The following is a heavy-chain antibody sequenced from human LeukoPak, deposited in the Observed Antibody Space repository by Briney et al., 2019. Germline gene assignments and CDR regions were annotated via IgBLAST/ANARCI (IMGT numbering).Heavy chain of an antibody. CDR1: GGSISSGGYY. D-gene: IGHD1-7*01. Sequence: KSSETLSLTCTVSGGSISSGGYYWSWIRQHPGKGLEWIGYIYYSGSTYYNPSLKSRVTISVDTSKNQFSLKLSSVTAADTAVYYCARTHTNWNYEGTTGYYFDYWGQGTLVTVSS. J-gene: IGHJ4*02. V-gene: IGHV4-31*03. CDR3: ARTHTNWNYEGTTGYYFDY. CDR2: IYYSGST.